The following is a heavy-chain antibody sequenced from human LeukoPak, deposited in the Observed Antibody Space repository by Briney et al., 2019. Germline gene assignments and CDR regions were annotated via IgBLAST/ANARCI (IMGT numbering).Heavy chain of an antibody. Sequence: KTGGSLRLSCAASGFTFSSYSMNWVRQAPGKGLEWVSSISSSSSYIYYADSVKGRFTISRDNAKNSLYLQMNSLKAEDTAVYYCARDGRYSSGLSYWGQGTLVTVSS. D-gene: IGHD6-19*01. CDR1: GFTFSSYS. V-gene: IGHV3-21*01. J-gene: IGHJ4*02. CDR3: ARDGRYSSGLSY. CDR2: ISSSSSYI.